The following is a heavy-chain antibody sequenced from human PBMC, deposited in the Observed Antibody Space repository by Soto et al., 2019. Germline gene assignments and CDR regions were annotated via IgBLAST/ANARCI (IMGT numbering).Heavy chain of an antibody. J-gene: IGHJ4*02. D-gene: IGHD4-17*01. CDR2: ISAYNGNT. Sequence: GASVKVCCKDSGYTITSYGMRWVRQAPGQGLEWMGWISAYNGNTNYAQKLQGRVTMTTDTSTSTAYMELRSLRSDDTAVYYCARDDYGDCLDYWGQGTLVTVSS. CDR3: ARDDYGDCLDY. CDR1: GYTITSYG. V-gene: IGHV1-18*01.